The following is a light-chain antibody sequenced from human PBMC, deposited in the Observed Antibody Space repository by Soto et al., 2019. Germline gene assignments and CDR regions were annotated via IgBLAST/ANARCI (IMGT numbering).Light chain of an antibody. J-gene: IGKJ4*01. CDR1: QSISSW. Sequence: DIQMTQSPSTLSASVGDRVTITCRASQSISSWLAWYQQKPGKAPNLLIYKASSLESGDPPRLSGSGSGTEFTLTISSLQTDEFATYYCQQYNSYPFSFGGGPTVVVK. V-gene: IGKV1-5*03. CDR2: KAS. CDR3: QQYNSYPFS.